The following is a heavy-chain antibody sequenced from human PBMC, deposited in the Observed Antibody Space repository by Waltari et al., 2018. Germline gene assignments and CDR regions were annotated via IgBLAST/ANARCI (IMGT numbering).Heavy chain of an antibody. Sequence: EVQLLESGGGLVQPGGSLSISCAASGFTFSSYAMSWVRQAPGKGLEWVSVIYSGGSSTYYADSVKGRFTISRDNSKNTLYLQMNSLRAEDTAVYYCAKCSGYDCRWFDPWGQGTLVTVSS. CDR1: GFTFSSYA. D-gene: IGHD5-12*01. CDR2: IYSGGSST. J-gene: IGHJ5*02. V-gene: IGHV3-23*03. CDR3: AKCSGYDCRWFDP.